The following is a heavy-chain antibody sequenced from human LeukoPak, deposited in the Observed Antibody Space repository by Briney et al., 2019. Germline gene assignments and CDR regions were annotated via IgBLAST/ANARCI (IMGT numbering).Heavy chain of an antibody. V-gene: IGHV3-21*01. J-gene: IGHJ4*02. D-gene: IGHD3-22*01. CDR3: ARSYDSSGYYYSDYFDY. CDR1: GFTFSSYS. Sequence: PGGSLRLSCAASGFTFSSYSMNWVRQAPGKGLEWVSSISSSSSYIYYADSVEGRFTIPRDNAKNSLYLQMNSLRAEDTAVYYCARSYDSSGYYYSDYFDYWGQGTLVTVSS. CDR2: ISSSSSYI.